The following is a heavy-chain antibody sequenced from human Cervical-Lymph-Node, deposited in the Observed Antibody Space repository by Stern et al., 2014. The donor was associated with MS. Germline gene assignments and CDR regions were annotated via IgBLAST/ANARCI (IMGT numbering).Heavy chain of an antibody. D-gene: IGHD2-15*01. CDR2: IGAYNGNT. CDR1: GYTFTSYG. Sequence: VQLVQSGAEVKKPGASVKVSCKASGYTFTSYGISCERKAPGQGLEWMGWIGAYNGNTNYAQKLQGRVTMTTDTSKSKADMELRSLRSDDTAVYYCPRGLLGSENAFDNGGQGTMVTVSS. V-gene: IGHV1-18*01. CDR3: PRGLLGSENAFDN. J-gene: IGHJ3*02.